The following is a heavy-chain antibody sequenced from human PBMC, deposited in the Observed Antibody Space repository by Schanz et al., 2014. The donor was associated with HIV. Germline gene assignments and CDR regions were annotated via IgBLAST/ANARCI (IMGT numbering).Heavy chain of an antibody. V-gene: IGHV3-7*01. CDR3: VRGDPIGSF. D-gene: IGHD2-21*02. Sequence: EVQLVESGGDLVQPGGSLRLSCAASGFTFTSYAMSWVRQAPGKGLEWVAHINQDKSDKRYLYSVRGRFTVSRDNTKNSLFLQMSSLRAEDTAIYYCVRGDPIGSFWGQGTLVTVSS. CDR1: GFTFTSYA. J-gene: IGHJ4*02. CDR2: INQDKSDK.